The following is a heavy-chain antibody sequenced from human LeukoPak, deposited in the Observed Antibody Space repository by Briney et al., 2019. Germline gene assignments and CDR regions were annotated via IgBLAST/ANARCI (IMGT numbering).Heavy chain of an antibody. D-gene: IGHD2-21*02. J-gene: IGHJ4*02. CDR3: ASPALYCGGDCPPDY. CDR1: GFTFSSYW. V-gene: IGHV3-7*01. Sequence: QPGGSLRLSCAASGFTFSSYWMSWVRQAPGKGLEWVANIKQDGSEKYYVDSVKGRFTTSRDNAKNSLYLQMNSLRAEDTAVYYCASPALYCGGDCPPDYWGQGTLVTASS. CDR2: IKQDGSEK.